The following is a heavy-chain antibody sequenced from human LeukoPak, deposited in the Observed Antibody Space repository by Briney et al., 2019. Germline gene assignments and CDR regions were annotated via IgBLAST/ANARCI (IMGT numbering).Heavy chain of an antibody. CDR3: AKDLYSGYDSPIDY. D-gene: IGHD5-12*01. CDR2: ISYDGSNK. Sequence: GGSLRLSCAASGFTFSSYGMHWVRQAPGKGLEWVAVISYDGSNKYYADSVKGRFTISRDNSKNTLYLQMNSLRAEDTAVYYCAKDLYSGYDSPIDYWGQGTQVTVSS. V-gene: IGHV3-30*18. CDR1: GFTFSSYG. J-gene: IGHJ4*02.